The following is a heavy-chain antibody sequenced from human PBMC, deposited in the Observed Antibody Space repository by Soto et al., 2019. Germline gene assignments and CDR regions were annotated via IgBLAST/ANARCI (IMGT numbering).Heavy chain of an antibody. CDR3: AKDGSHNFDY. D-gene: IGHD1-26*01. Sequence: QVQLVESGGGVGQPGRSLRLSCAASGFTFSHYAMHWVRQAPCKGLEWVALMSYDGSNEYYADSVEGRFTISRDNSKNPLYLQMNSLRAEDTAAYYCAKDGSHNFDYWGQGTLVTVSS. CDR2: MSYDGSNE. J-gene: IGHJ4*02. V-gene: IGHV3-30*18. CDR1: GFTFSHYA.